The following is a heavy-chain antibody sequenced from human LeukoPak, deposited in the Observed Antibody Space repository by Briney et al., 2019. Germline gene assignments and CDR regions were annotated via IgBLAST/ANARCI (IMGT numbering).Heavy chain of an antibody. V-gene: IGHV3-23*01. J-gene: IGHJ2*01. Sequence: PGGSLRLSCTASEFIFNTYAMSWVRQAPGKGLEWVSGISSSGSGDNTYYADSVKGRFTISRDSSKNTLFLHMNTLRAEDTAIYYCAKDRTVEASYWYFDLWGRGTLVTVFS. CDR1: EFIFNTYA. CDR3: AKDRTVEASYWYFDL. CDR2: ISSSGSGDNT. D-gene: IGHD4-23*01.